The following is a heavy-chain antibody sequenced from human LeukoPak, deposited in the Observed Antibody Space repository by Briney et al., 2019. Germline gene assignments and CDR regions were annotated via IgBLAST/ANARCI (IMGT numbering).Heavy chain of an antibody. CDR1: GDSVSSNSAA. CDR3: ARGATAYFDY. CDR2: TYYRSKWYY. Sequence: SQTLSLTCAISGDSVSSNSAAWSWVRQSPSKALKCLGRTYYRSKWYYDYAVSVKSRITINPDTSKNQFSLQLNSVTPEDTAVYYCARGATAYFDYWGQGTLVTVSS. V-gene: IGHV6-1*01. D-gene: IGHD5-12*01. J-gene: IGHJ4*02.